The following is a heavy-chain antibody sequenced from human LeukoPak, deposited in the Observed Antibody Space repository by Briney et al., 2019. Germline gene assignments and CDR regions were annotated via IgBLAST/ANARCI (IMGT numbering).Heavy chain of an antibody. D-gene: IGHD5-12*01. CDR1: GYSISNGYY. CDR2: IYHSGST. J-gene: IGHJ4*02. Sequence: SETLSLTCTVSGYSISNGYYWGWIRQPPGKGLEWIGNIYHSGSTYYNPSLKSRVTISVDTSKNQFSLKLSSVTAADTAVYYCARANRYDLYFDYWGQGTLVTVSS. V-gene: IGHV4-38-2*02. CDR3: ARANRYDLYFDY.